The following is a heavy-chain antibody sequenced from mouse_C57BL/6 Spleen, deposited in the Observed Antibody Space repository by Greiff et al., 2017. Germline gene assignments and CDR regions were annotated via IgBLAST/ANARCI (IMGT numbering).Heavy chain of an antibody. CDR2: INPKYGTT. Sequence: EVKLKQSGPELVKPGASVKISCKASGYSFTDYNMNWVKQSNGKSLEWIGVINPKYGTTRYNQKFKGKATLTVDQSSSTAYMQLNSLTSEDSAVXYCARYYYGSSYYAMDYWGQGTSVTVSS. CDR3: ARYYYGSSYYAMDY. J-gene: IGHJ4*01. V-gene: IGHV1-39*01. D-gene: IGHD1-1*01. CDR1: GYSFTDYN.